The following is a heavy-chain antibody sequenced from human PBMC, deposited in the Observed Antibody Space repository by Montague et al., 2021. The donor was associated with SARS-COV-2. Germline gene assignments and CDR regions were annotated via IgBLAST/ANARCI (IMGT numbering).Heavy chain of an antibody. D-gene: IGHD3-9*01. J-gene: IGHJ2*01. Sequence: TLSLTCTVSGGSISSGDYYWSWIRQPPGKGLEWIGYIYYSGSTYYNPSPKSRVTISVDTSKNQFSLKLSSVTAADTAVYYCARAFDWLSITRYWYFDLWGRGTLVTVSS. V-gene: IGHV4-30-4*01. CDR2: IYYSGST. CDR1: GGSISSGDYY. CDR3: ARAFDWLSITRYWYFDL.